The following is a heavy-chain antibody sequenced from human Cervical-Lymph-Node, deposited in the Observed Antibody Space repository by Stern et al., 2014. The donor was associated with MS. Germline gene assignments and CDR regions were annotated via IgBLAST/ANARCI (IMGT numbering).Heavy chain of an antibody. D-gene: IGHD3-22*01. CDR3: ARGSAYYDSSGYRDDY. J-gene: IGHJ4*02. CDR1: GFTITGSA. Sequence: QLGQSGPEVKKPGTSVKVSCKASGFTITGSAVQWVRQARGQRLEWIGWIVVGSGETNYAQKFQERVTISMDRSTSTAYMELRSLRSEDTAVYFCARGSAYYDSSGYRDDYWGQGTLVTVSS. CDR2: IVVGSGET. V-gene: IGHV1-58*01.